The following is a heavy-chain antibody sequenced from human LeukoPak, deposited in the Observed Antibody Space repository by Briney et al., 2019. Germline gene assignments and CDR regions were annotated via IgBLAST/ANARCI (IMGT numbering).Heavy chain of an antibody. V-gene: IGHV3-53*01. D-gene: IGHD3-9*01. CDR1: GFTVSSNY. J-gene: IGHJ3*02. CDR3: ARSSHYDILTGYSEEDAFDI. CDR2: IYSGGST. Sequence: GSLPLSCAASGFTVSSNYMSWVRQAPGKRLEWVSVIYSGGSTDYADSVKGRFTISRDTSKNTLYLQMNSLRVEDTAVYYCARSSHYDILTGYSEEDAFDIWGQGTMVTVSS.